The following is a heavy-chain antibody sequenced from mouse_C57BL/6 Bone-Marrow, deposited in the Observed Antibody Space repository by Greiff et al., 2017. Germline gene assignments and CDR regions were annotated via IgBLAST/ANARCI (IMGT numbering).Heavy chain of an antibody. D-gene: IGHD2-4*01. J-gene: IGHJ1*01. CDR2: IDPEDGDT. CDR3: ARPTIYYDYYWYFDV. V-gene: IGHV14-2*01. Sequence: EVKLMESGAELVKPGASVKLSCTASGFNIKDYYMHWVKQRTEQGLEWIGRIDPEDGDTKYAPKFQGKATITADTSSNTAYLQLSSLTSEDTAVYYCARPTIYYDYYWYFDVWGAGTTVTVSS. CDR1: GFNIKDYY.